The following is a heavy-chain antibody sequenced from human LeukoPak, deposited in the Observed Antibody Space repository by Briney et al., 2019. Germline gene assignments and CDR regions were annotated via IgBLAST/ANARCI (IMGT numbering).Heavy chain of an antibody. CDR3: ARDRSAAPADY. V-gene: IGHV4-59*01. D-gene: IGHD6-13*01. CDR1: GGSISSYY. J-gene: IGHJ4*02. CDR2: IYYSGST. Sequence: SETLSLTCTVSGGSISSYYWSWIRQPPGKGLEWIGYIYYSGSTNYNPSLKSRVTISVDTSKNQFSLKLTSVTAADTAVYYCARDRSAAPADYWGQGTLVTVSS.